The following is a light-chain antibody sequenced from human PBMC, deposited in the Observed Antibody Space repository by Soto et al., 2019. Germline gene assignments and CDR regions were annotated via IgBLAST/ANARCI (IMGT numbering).Light chain of an antibody. CDR3: LQDNNYPYT. J-gene: IGKJ2*01. CDR2: AAS. Sequence: VQMTQSPASLSASVGDRVTITGRASQGIRNDLAWYQQKPGKAPNLLIYAASRLHIGVPSRFSGSGSGTDFTFTITGLQTEDFATYYCLQDNNYPYTFGQGTKVDI. CDR1: QGIRND. V-gene: IGKV1-6*01.